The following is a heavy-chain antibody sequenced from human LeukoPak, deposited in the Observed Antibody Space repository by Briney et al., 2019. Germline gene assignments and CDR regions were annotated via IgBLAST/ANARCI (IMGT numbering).Heavy chain of an antibody. CDR1: GFTFSSYA. CDR3: AKDGQVSSGWFDY. D-gene: IGHD6-19*01. Sequence: GGSLRLSCAASGFTFSSYAMGWVRQAPGKGLEWVSAISGSGGSTYYADSVKGRFTISRDNSKNTLYLQMNSLRAEDTAVYYCAKDGQVSSGWFDYWGQGTLVTVSS. V-gene: IGHV3-23*01. J-gene: IGHJ4*02. CDR2: ISGSGGST.